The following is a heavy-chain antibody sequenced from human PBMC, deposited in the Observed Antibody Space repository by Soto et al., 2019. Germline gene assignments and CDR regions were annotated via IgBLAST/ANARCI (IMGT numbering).Heavy chain of an antibody. J-gene: IGHJ2*01. CDR2: IIAIFGTA. Sequence: QVQLVQSGAEVKKPGSSVNVSCKASGGTFSSYPISWVRQAPGQGLEWMGGIIAIFGTANYAQKLQGRVTITADESTSTAYMELSSLRSEDTAVYYCRAGAAVGRWYFDLWGRGTLVTVSS. D-gene: IGHD1-26*01. V-gene: IGHV1-69*12. CDR1: GGTFSSYP. CDR3: RAGAAVGRWYFDL.